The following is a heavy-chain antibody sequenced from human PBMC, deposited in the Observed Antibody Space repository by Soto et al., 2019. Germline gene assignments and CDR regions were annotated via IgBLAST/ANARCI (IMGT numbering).Heavy chain of an antibody. Sequence: QEQLVESGGGVVQPGRSLRLSCAASGFIFANYGMHWVRQAPGKGLEWVALITYEGSNKYYADAVKGRFTISRDNAKNMVSLQMDSVRAEDTAVYYCAKARGANNWANYYGLDVGGQGTTVTVSS. D-gene: IGHD1-1*01. V-gene: IGHV3-30*18. CDR3: AKARGANNWANYYGLDV. CDR2: ITYEGSNK. J-gene: IGHJ6*02. CDR1: GFIFANYG.